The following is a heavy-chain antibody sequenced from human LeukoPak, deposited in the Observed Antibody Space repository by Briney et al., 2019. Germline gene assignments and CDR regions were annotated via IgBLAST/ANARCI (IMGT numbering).Heavy chain of an antibody. Sequence: GGSLRLSCVASGFTFSSYAMSWVRQAPGKGLEWVSAISGSGGSTYYADSVKGRFTISRDNSKNTLYLRINGLRAEDTAVYYCAKDGDSSGYPNWFDPWGQGTLVTVSS. J-gene: IGHJ5*02. CDR3: AKDGDSSGYPNWFDP. CDR2: ISGSGGST. V-gene: IGHV3-23*01. CDR1: GFTFSSYA. D-gene: IGHD3-22*01.